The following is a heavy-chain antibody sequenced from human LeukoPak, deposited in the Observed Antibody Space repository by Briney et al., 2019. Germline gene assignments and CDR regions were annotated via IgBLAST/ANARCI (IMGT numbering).Heavy chain of an antibody. CDR3: ARGRRIAAAGLYYFDY. V-gene: IGHV3-21*01. CDR1: GFTFSSYS. Sequence: GGSLRLSCAASGFTFSSYSMNWVRQAPGKGLEWVSSISSSSSYIYYADSVKGRFTISRDNAKNSLYLQMNSLRAEDTDVYYCARGRRIAAAGLYYFDYWGQGTLVTVSS. D-gene: IGHD6-13*01. CDR2: ISSSSSYI. J-gene: IGHJ4*02.